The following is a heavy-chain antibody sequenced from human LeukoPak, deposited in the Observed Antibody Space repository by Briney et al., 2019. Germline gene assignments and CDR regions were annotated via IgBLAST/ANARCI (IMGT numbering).Heavy chain of an antibody. D-gene: IGHD3-22*01. CDR2: ISAYNGNT. V-gene: IGHV1-18*01. J-gene: IGHJ4*02. CDR3: AXXXXXSSGYYYSSFDY. Sequence: AAVKASCKASGYTFTSYGISWVRQAPGQGLEWMGWISAYNGNTNYAQKLQGRVTMTTDTSTSTAYMELRSLRSDDTAVYYCAXXXXXSSGYYYSSFDYWGQGTLVTVSS. CDR1: GYTFTSYG.